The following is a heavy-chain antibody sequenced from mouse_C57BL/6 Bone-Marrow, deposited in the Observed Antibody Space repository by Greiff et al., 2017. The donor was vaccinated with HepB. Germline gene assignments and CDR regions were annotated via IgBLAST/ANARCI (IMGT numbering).Heavy chain of an antibody. D-gene: IGHD1-1*01. V-gene: IGHV1-54*01. CDR2: INPGSGGT. J-gene: IGHJ2*01. CDR3: ATYYGSSYYFDY. Sequence: VQLQQSGAELVRPGTSVKVSCKASGYAFTNYLIEWVKQRPGQGLEWIGVINPGSGGTNYNEKFKGKATLTADKSSSTAYMQLSSLTSEDSAVYFCATYYGSSYYFDYWGQGTTLTVSS. CDR1: GYAFTNYL.